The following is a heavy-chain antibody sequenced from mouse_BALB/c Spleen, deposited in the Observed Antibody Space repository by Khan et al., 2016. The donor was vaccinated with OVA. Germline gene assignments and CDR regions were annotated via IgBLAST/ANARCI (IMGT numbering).Heavy chain of an antibody. CDR2: INPSNGGT. J-gene: IGHJ3*01. Sequence: QVQLQQSGAELVKPGASVKLSCKASGYTFSSYYMYWLKKRPGQGLEWIGEINPSNGGTNSNEKCKSKATLTVDKSSSTAYIKLSSLTSEASAVYYCTRSGTALSTLWFAYWGQGTLVTVSA. V-gene: IGHV1S81*02. CDR1: GYTFSSYY. CDR3: TRSGTALSTLWFAY. D-gene: IGHD3-1*01.